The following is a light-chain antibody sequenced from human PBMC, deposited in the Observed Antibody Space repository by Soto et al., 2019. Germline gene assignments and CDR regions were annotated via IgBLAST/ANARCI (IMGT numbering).Light chain of an antibody. CDR1: QSVSSNY. J-gene: IGKJ1*01. V-gene: IGKV3-20*01. CDR3: QQCGSSPLT. CDR2: GAS. Sequence: EIVLTQSPGTLSLSPGERATLSCRASQSVSSNYLAWYQQKPGQAPRLLIYGASSRATGIPDRFSGSGSGTDFTLTISRLEPEDFAVYYCQQCGSSPLTFGQGTKVEIK.